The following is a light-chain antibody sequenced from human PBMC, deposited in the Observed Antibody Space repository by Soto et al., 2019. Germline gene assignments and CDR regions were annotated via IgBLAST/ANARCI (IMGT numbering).Light chain of an antibody. J-gene: IGKJ4*01. CDR1: QSISNY. CDR3: QQSYSTPPT. V-gene: IGKV1-39*01. Sequence: DIQMTQSPSSLSASVGDRVTITCRASQSISNYLNWYQQKPGKAPKLLVYAASSLQSGVPSRFSGSGSGTDFTLTISSLQPEDFTTYYCQQSYSTPPTFGGGTKVAIK. CDR2: AAS.